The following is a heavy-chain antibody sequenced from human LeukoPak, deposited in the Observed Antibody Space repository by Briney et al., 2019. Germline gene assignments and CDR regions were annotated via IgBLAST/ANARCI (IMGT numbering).Heavy chain of an antibody. CDR1: GGTFSSYA. CDR3: ARDYGSYYYFDY. CDR2: INPSGGST. Sequence: ASVTVSCKASGGTFSSYAISWVRQAPGQGLEWMGIINPSGGSTSYAQKFQGRVTMTRDTSTSTVYMELSSLRSEDTAVYYCARDYGSYYYFDYWGQGTLVTVSS. J-gene: IGHJ4*02. V-gene: IGHV1-46*01. D-gene: IGHD1-26*01.